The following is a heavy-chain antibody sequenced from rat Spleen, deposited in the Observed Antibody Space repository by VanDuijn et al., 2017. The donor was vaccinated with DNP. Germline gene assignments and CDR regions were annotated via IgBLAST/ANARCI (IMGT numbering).Heavy chain of an antibody. J-gene: IGHJ2*01. D-gene: IGHD5-1*01. Sequence: EVQLVESGGGLVQPGRSLKLSCAASGFIFSNFDIHWIRQAPTKGLEWVASISPSGVTRHYRDSVKGRFTISRDNAKSTLYLQMNSLRSEDTATYYCTREKTGRDWGQGVMVTVSS. CDR1: GFIFSNFD. CDR2: ISPSGVTR. CDR3: TREKTGRD. V-gene: IGHV5-19*01.